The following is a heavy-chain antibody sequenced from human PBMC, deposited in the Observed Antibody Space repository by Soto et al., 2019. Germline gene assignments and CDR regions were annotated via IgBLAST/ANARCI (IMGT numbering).Heavy chain of an antibody. Sequence: EVQLVESGGGLVQPGGSLRLSCAASGFTFSSHDMHWVRQATGKGLEWVSAIDTAGDTYYPDSVQGRFTISRENAKNSLYLKMNSLGAGDTAVYDCARERPLPRGYYGFDVWGQGAAVTVSS. V-gene: IGHV3-13*01. CDR3: ARERPLPRGYYGFDV. J-gene: IGHJ6*02. CDR1: GFTFSSHD. D-gene: IGHD2-21*01. CDR2: IDTAGDT.